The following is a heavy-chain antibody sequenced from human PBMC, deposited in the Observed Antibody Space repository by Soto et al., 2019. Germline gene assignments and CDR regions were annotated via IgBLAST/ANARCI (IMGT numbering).Heavy chain of an antibody. CDR1: GFIFRNFG. V-gene: IGHV3-30*03. CDR3: VQGASTAYQHLDS. CDR2: ISGDGKDK. D-gene: IGHD1-26*01. J-gene: IGHJ4*02. Sequence: QVQLVESGGGVVQPGRSLRLSCAASGFIFRNFGMHWVRRAPGKGLEWVATISGDGKDKYYPDSMKGRFTIARDNLNNTLYLQLNSLRPEETAVYHCVQGASTAYQHLDSWGQGALVTVSS.